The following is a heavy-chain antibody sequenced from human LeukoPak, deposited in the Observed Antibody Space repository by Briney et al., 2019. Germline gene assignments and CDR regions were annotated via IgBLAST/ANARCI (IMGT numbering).Heavy chain of an antibody. CDR3: AIDNYYDSSGSPGTFDY. Sequence: SETLSLTCAVYGGFFSGYYWSWIRQPPGKGLEWIGEINHSGSTNYNPSLKSRVTISVDTSKNQFSLKLSSVTAADTAVYYCAIDNYYDSSGSPGTFDYWGQGTLVTVSS. D-gene: IGHD3-22*01. CDR2: INHSGST. J-gene: IGHJ4*02. CDR1: GGFFSGYY. V-gene: IGHV4-34*01.